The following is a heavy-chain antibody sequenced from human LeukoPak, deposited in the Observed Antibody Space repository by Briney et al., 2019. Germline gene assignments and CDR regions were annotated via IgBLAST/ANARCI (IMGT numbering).Heavy chain of an antibody. CDR3: ARDRQVVPAAINYDWFDP. J-gene: IGHJ5*02. V-gene: IGHV1-69*13. CDR2: IIPIFGTA. D-gene: IGHD2-2*02. CDR1: GGTFSSYA. Sequence: SVKVSCKASGGTFSSYAISWVRQAPGQGLEWMGGIIPIFGTANYAQKFQGRVTITADESTSTAYMELSSLRSEDTAVYYCARDRQVVPAAINYDWFDPRGQGTLVTVSS.